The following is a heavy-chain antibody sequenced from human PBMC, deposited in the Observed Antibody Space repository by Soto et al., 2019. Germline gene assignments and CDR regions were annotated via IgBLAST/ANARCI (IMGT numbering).Heavy chain of an antibody. CDR3: ARASCSGGSCYFFKNKRPYYGMDV. CDR2: IYYSGST. D-gene: IGHD2-15*01. Sequence: TSETLSLTCTVSGGSISSGDYYWSWIRQPPGKGLEWIGYIYYSGSTYYNPSLKSRVTISVDTSKNQFSLKLSSVTAADTAVYYCARASCSGGSCYFFKNKRPYYGMDVWGQGTTVTVSS. CDR1: GGSISSGDYY. J-gene: IGHJ6*02. V-gene: IGHV4-30-4*02.